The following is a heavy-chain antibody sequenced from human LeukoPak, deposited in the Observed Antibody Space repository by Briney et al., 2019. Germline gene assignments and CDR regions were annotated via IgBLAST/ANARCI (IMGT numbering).Heavy chain of an antibody. D-gene: IGHD6-6*01. V-gene: IGHV4-59*01. CDR1: GGXISSYY. CDR3: ARSASSNSRSAFDI. Sequence: PSETLSLTCTISGGXISSYYCSWIRQPPGKGLEWIGYSHYSGNTNYNPSLKSRVTISVDMSKNQFSLTLRSVAAADTAVYYCARSASSNSRSAFDIWGQGTMVTVSS. J-gene: IGHJ3*02. CDR2: SHYSGNT.